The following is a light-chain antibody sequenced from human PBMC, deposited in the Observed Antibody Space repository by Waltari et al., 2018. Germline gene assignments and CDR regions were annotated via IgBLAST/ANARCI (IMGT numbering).Light chain of an antibody. V-gene: IGKV3-20*01. CDR3: QHYVRLPAT. CDR1: QSVRGS. CDR2: GVS. J-gene: IGKJ1*01. Sequence: IVLTQSPGTLSLSPGERAPLSCRASQSVRGSLAWYQQKAGQAPRLLIYGVSSRATGIPERFSGSGSGTDFSLTISRLEPEDFAVYYCQHYVRLPATFGQGTKVEIK.